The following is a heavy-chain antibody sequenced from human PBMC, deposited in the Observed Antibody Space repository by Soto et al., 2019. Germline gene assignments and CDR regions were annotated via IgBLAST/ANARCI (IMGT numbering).Heavy chain of an antibody. CDR3: LAFLSGRPY. CDR1: GFTLSDHD. D-gene: IGHD1-1*01. J-gene: IGHJ4*02. CDR2: SKRKVESYTK. Sequence: EVHLAESGGGLVQPGGSLRLSCVGSGFTLSDHDMDWVRQAPGKGLEWVGRSKRKVESYTKEYAGSVKGRSTISRHGSENSLSLQMDSLKSEDTAVYYCLAFLSGRPYWGQGTLVTVSS. V-gene: IGHV3-72*01.